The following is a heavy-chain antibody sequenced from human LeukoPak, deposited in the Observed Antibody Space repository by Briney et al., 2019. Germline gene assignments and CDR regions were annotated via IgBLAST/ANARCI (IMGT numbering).Heavy chain of an antibody. V-gene: IGHV5-51*01. D-gene: IGHD2-15*01. J-gene: IGHJ4*02. CDR1: GCSFTTYW. Sequence: AESLMISCEGSGCSFTTYWIGWVRQMPGKGLEWMGIIYPGDSDTRYSPSFQGQVTISADKSISTAYLQWSSLKASDTAMYYCARRVVDATFDYWGQATLITVSS. CDR3: ARRVVDATFDY. CDR2: IYPGDSDT.